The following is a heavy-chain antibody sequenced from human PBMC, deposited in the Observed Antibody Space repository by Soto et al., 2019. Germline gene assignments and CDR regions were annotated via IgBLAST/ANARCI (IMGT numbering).Heavy chain of an antibody. J-gene: IGHJ6*02. Sequence: ASETLSLTCAVYGGSFSGYYWSWIRQPPGKGLEWIGEINHSGSTDYNPSLKSRVTISVDTSKNQFSLKLSSVTAADTAVYYCGSGYSYYYGMDVWGQGTTVTVSS. V-gene: IGHV4-34*01. D-gene: IGHD2-21*01. CDR3: GSGYSYYYGMDV. CDR2: INHSGST. CDR1: GGSFSGYY.